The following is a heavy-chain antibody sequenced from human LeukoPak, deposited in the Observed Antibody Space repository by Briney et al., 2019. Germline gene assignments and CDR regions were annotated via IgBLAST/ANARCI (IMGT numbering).Heavy chain of an antibody. D-gene: IGHD4-17*01. V-gene: IGHV3-21*01. Sequence: GGSLRLSCAASGFTFSSYSMNWLRQAPGKGLEWVSSISSSTSYIYYADSVKGRFTISKDNAKNSLYLQMNSLRAEDTAVYYCARAGGSTVSHSDYWGQGTLVTVSS. CDR2: ISSSTSYI. CDR3: ARAGGSTVSHSDY. CDR1: GFTFSSYS. J-gene: IGHJ4*02.